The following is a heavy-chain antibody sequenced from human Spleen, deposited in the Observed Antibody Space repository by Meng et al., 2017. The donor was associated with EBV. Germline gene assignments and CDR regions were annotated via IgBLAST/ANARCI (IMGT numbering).Heavy chain of an antibody. CDR2: FSPAIGET. J-gene: IGHJ4*02. CDR3: ATELGED. D-gene: IGHD3-16*01. V-gene: IGHV1-24*01. Sequence: VQLVQSGAEVTKPGASVKVSCKVSGHSLTQLAIHWVRQAPGERLERVGTFSPAIGETIYAKNFQGRVTLTEDPSTDTAYMELRSLRFDDTAVFYCATELGEDWGQGTLVTVSS. CDR1: GHSLTQLA.